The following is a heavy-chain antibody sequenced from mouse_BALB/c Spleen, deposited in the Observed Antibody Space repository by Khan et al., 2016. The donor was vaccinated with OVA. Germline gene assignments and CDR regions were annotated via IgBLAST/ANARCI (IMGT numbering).Heavy chain of an antibody. Sequence: QVQLQQSGAELVRPGSSMKISCKASGYAFSNYPPPPPTHPPPHPLARIGQIYPGDGNTNYNGKFKDKATLTADKSSHPAYMQLSSLRSEDSAVYCCARSGYDFVAYGGQGTLVTVSA. CDR2: IYPGDGNT. CDR1: GYAFSNYP. D-gene: IGHD2-14*01. V-gene: IGHV1-80*01. CDR3: ARSGYDFVAY. J-gene: IGHJ3*01.